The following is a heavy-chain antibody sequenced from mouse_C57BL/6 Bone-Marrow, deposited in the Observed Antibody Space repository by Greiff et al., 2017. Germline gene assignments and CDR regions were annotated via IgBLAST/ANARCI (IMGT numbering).Heavy chain of an antibody. Sequence: QVQLQQSGAELVKPGASVKLSCKASGYTFTDYYMHWVKQRPGQGLEWIGKIGPGSGSTYYNEKFKGKATLTADKSSSTAYMQLSSLTSEDSAVYLCARDRGRALFAYWGQGTLVTVSA. CDR3: ARDRGRALFAY. V-gene: IGHV1-77*01. CDR2: IGPGSGST. D-gene: IGHD3-1*01. J-gene: IGHJ3*01. CDR1: GYTFTDYY.